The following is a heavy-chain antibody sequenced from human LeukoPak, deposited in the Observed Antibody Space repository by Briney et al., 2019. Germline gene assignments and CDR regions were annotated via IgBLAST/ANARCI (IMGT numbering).Heavy chain of an antibody. CDR1: GGSISSGRYY. D-gene: IGHD6-19*01. Sequence: SETLSLTCTVSGGSISSGRYYWSWIRQPAGKGLEWIGRTYPSGITKYNPSLKSRVAISVDTSKNQSSLKLTTVTAADTAAYYCASGWSWYYFDYWGQGILVTVSS. J-gene: IGHJ4*02. CDR2: TYPSGIT. CDR3: ASGWSWYYFDY. V-gene: IGHV4-61*02.